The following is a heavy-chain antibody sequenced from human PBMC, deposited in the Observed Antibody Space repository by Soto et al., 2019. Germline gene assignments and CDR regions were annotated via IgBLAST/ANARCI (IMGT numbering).Heavy chain of an antibody. D-gene: IGHD6-19*01. Sequence: QVQLVQSGAEVKKPGASVKVSCKASGYTFTSYYMHWVRQAPGQGLEWLGIINPSGGSTSYAQKFQGRVTMTRDPSTSTVYMELSSLRSEDTAVYYCAREGSRWYPRDAFDIWGQGTMVTVSS. CDR3: AREGSRWYPRDAFDI. CDR2: INPSGGST. V-gene: IGHV1-46*03. J-gene: IGHJ3*02. CDR1: GYTFTSYY.